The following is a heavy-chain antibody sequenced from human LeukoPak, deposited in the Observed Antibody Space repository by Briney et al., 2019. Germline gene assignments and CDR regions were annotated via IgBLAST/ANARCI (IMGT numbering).Heavy chain of an antibody. V-gene: IGHV3-73*01. CDR3: TSQWELLHGDYFDY. CDR1: GFTFSGSA. CDR2: IRSKANSYAT. D-gene: IGHD1-26*01. J-gene: IGHJ4*02. Sequence: GGSLRLSCAASGFTFSGSAMHWVRQASGKGLEWVGRIRSKANSYATAYAASGKGRFTISRDDSKNTAYLQMNSLKTEDTAVYYCTSQWELLHGDYFDYWGQGTLVTVSS.